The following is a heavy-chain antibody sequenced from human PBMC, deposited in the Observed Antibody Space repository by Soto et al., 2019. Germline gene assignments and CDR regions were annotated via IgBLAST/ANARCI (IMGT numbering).Heavy chain of an antibody. D-gene: IGHD3-10*01. J-gene: IGHJ3*02. V-gene: IGHV3-23*01. CDR2: ISDGGDLT. CDR3: ARRVIGSSRAFDI. Sequence: PWGALRLSCAASVFAFSIHPMSWVRQAPEKGLEWVAGISDGGDLTYNADSVRGRFTISRDNSRNTLYLQMNSLRAEDTAVYYCARRVIGSSRAFDIWGQGTMVTVSS. CDR1: VFAFSIHP.